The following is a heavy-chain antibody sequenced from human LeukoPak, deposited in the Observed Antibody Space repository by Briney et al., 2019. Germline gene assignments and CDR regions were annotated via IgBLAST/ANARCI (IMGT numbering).Heavy chain of an antibody. J-gene: IGHJ4*02. V-gene: IGHV3-30*03. CDR1: GFTFSKYG. CDR3: ATHRGYSYGYPDDY. CDR2: ISYDGSNK. D-gene: IGHD5-18*01. Sequence: GGSLRLSCAASGFTFSKYGMHWVRQAPGKGLEWVAAISYDGSNKYYADSVKGRFTISRDNSKNTLYLQMNSLRAEDTAVYYCATHRGYSYGYPDDYWGQGTLVTVSS.